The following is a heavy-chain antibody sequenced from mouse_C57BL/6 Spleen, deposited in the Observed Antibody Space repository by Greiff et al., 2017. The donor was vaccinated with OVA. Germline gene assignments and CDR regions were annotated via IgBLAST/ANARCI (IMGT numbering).Heavy chain of an antibody. CDR3: TSEDSGALDY. J-gene: IGHJ2*01. Sequence: VQLKQSGTVLARPGASVKMSCKTSGYTFTSYWMHWVKQRPGQGLEWIGAIYPGNSDTSYNPKFKGKAKLTADTSASTAYMELSSLTNADSAVYYGTSEDSGALDYWGQGTTLTVSS. V-gene: IGHV1-5*01. D-gene: IGHD3-1*01. CDR1: GYTFTSYW. CDR2: IYPGNSDT.